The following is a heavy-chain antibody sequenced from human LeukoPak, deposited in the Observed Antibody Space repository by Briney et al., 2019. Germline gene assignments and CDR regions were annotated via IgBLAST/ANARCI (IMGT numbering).Heavy chain of an antibody. CDR2: ISYDGSDK. Sequence: PGGSLRLSCAASGFTFSSSAMHWVRQAPGKGLEWVAFISYDGSDKYYADSVKGRLTISRDNSKNTLYLQMNSLRAEDTAVYYCAKDLSVQWAAAGHMTLGYWGQGTLVTVSS. J-gene: IGHJ4*02. CDR3: AKDLSVQWAAAGHMTLGY. D-gene: IGHD6-13*01. V-gene: IGHV3-30-3*01. CDR1: GFTFSSSA.